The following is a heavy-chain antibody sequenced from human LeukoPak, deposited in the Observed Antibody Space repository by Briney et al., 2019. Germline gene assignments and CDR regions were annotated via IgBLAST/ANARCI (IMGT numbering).Heavy chain of an antibody. CDR1: GFTFSSYA. Sequence: GRSLRLSCAASGFTFSSYAMSWVRQAPGKGLEWVSAISGSGGSTYYADSVKGRFTISRDNSKNTLYLQMNSLRAEDTAVYYCAKDRGYGSSSWYYFDYWGQGTLVTVSS. CDR3: AKDRGYGSSSWYYFDY. CDR2: ISGSGGST. V-gene: IGHV3-23*01. D-gene: IGHD6-13*01. J-gene: IGHJ4*02.